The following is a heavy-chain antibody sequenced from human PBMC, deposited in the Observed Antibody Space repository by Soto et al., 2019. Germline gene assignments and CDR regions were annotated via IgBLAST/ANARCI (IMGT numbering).Heavy chain of an antibody. Sequence: EVQMLESGGGLVQPGGSLRLSCAASGFTFSSYAMTWVRQAPGKGLEWVSAISGSGGTTYYADSVKGRFTISRDNSKNTLYLQMNSLRAEDTALYSCAKGPGSGWYHGEYWGQGTLVPVSS. CDR2: ISGSGGTT. J-gene: IGHJ4*02. V-gene: IGHV3-23*01. CDR1: GFTFSSYA. D-gene: IGHD6-19*01. CDR3: AKGPGSGWYHGEY.